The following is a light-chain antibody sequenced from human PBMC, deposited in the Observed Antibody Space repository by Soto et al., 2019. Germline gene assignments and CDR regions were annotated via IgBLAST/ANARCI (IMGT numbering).Light chain of an antibody. J-gene: IGKJ1*01. CDR2: AAS. CDR1: QTISSY. Sequence: IQLTQSPSSLSASVGDRVTITCRASQTISSYLNWYQQKPGKAPKLLIYAASSLQSGVPSRFSGSGSGTDFTLTISSLQPEDFATYYCLQDYNYPWTFGQGTKVDIK. V-gene: IGKV1-6*01. CDR3: LQDYNYPWT.